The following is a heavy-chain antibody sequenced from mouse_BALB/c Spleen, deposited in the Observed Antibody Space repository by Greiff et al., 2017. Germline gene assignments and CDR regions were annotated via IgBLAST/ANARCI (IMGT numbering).Heavy chain of an antibody. J-gene: IGHJ4*01. Sequence: QVQLQQSGPELVRPGVSVKISCKGSGYTFTDYAMHWVKQSHAKSLEWIGVISTYYGNTNYNQKFKGKATMTVDKSSSTAYMELARLTSEDSAIYYCARVTSYYAMDYWGQGTSVTVSS. CDR1: GYTFTDYA. CDR2: ISTYYGNT. D-gene: IGHD2-13*01. CDR3: ARVTSYYAMDY. V-gene: IGHV1-67*01.